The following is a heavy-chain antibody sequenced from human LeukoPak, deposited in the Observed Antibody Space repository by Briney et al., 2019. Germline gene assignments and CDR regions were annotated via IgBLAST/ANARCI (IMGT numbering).Heavy chain of an antibody. CDR3: ATLRGEGEIDY. D-gene: IGHD3-16*01. V-gene: IGHV4-38-2*01. CDR2: IYHSGST. Sequence: PSETLSLTCAVSGYSINSGYYWGWIRQPPGKGLEWIGSIYHSGSTYYNPSLKSRVTISVDTSKNQFSLKLSSVTAADTAVYYCATLRGEGEIDYWGQGTLVTVSS. CDR1: GYSINSGYY. J-gene: IGHJ4*02.